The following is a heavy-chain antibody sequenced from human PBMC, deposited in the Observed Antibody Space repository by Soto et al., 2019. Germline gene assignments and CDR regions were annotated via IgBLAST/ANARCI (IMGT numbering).Heavy chain of an antibody. CDR1: GYTFTSYG. V-gene: IGHV1-18*01. CDR2: ISAYNGNT. D-gene: IGHD3-9*01. J-gene: IGHJ4*02. Sequence: ASVKVSCKASGYTFTSYGISWVRQAPGQGLEWMGWISAYNGNTNYAQKLQGRVTMTTDTSTSTAYMELRSLRSDDTAVYYCARDRYYDILNGYYSAYYFDYWGQGTLVTVSS. CDR3: ARDRYYDILNGYYSAYYFDY.